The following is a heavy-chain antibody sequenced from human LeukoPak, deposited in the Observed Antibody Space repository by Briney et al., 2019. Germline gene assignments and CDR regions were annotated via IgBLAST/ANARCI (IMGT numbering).Heavy chain of an antibody. D-gene: IGHD3-22*01. CDR3: ARTSPLGDYYDSSGSPVPYAFDI. Sequence: ASVKVSCKASGYTFTGYYMHWVRQAPGQGLEWMGWINPNSGGTNYAQKFQGRVTMSVDTSKNQFSLKLSSVTAADTAVYYCARTSPLGDYYDSSGSPVPYAFDIWGQGTMVTVSS. CDR1: GYTFTGYY. V-gene: IGHV1-2*02. CDR2: INPNSGGT. J-gene: IGHJ3*02.